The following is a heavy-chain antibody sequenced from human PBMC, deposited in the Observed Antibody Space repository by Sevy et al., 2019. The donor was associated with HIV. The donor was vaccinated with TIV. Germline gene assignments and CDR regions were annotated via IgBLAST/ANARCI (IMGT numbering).Heavy chain of an antibody. Sequence: GSLRLSCAASGFTFSTHDMHWLRQAPGKGLEWVAVISYDGGDQYNANSVKGRFTISRDKSKNTLYLQMNGLSAEDTALYYCARDAGYSTAWYPGYWGQGTLVTVSS. CDR3: ARDAGYSTAWYPGY. V-gene: IGHV3-30*03. J-gene: IGHJ4*02. CDR2: ISYDGGDQ. D-gene: IGHD6-19*01. CDR1: GFTFSTHD.